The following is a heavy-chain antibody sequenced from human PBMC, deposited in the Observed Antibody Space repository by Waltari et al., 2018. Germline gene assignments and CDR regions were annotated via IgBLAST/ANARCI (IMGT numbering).Heavy chain of an antibody. Sequence: EVQLLESGGGLVQPGGSLRLSCAAPGLAFTSYAMRWVRQAPGKGLEWVSAIGGGGGSTYYADSVKGRFTISRDNSKNTLYLQMNSLRAEDTAVYYCAKDRTGSKFDPWGQGTLVTVSS. CDR1: GLAFTSYA. D-gene: IGHD3-10*01. CDR2: IGGGGGST. J-gene: IGHJ5*02. V-gene: IGHV3-23*01. CDR3: AKDRTGSKFDP.